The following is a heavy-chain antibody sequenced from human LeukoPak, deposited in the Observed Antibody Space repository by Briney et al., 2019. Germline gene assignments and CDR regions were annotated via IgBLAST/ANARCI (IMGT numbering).Heavy chain of an antibody. CDR1: GYSISSGFY. CDR2: VYHGGSS. V-gene: IGHV4-38-2*02. D-gene: IGHD6-6*01. CDR3: ARRVGSSDCFDY. Sequence: SETLSLTCTVSGYSISSGFYWGWIRQPPGKGPEWIGNVYHGGSSYYNPSLESRVTISVDTSKNQFSLNLYSVTAADTAVYYCARRVGSSDCFDYWGQGTLVTVSS. J-gene: IGHJ4*02.